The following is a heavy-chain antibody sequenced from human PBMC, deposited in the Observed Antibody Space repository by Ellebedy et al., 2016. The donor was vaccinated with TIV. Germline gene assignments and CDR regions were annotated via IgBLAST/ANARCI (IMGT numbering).Heavy chain of an antibody. CDR3: ARSAGGGGWYGDFDY. J-gene: IGHJ4*02. Sequence: SETLSLTXAVYGGSFSGYYLSWIRQPPGKGLEWIGDINHGGSTNYNPSLKSRVTISVDTSKNQFSLKLSSVTAADTAVYYCARSAGGGGWYGDFDYWGQGTLVTVSS. CDR2: INHGGST. CDR1: GGSFSGYY. V-gene: IGHV4-34*01. D-gene: IGHD6-19*01.